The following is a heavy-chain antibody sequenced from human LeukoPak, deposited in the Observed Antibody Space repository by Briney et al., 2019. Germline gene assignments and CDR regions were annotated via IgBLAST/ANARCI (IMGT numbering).Heavy chain of an antibody. CDR1: GFTFSSYG. J-gene: IGHJ5*02. CDR2: IWYDGSNK. Sequence: GGSLRLSCAASGFTFSSYGMHWVRQAPGKGLEWVAVIWYDGSNKYYADSVKGRFTISRDNSKNTLYLQMNSLRAEDTAVYYCARELYGFWSGHTPYNWFDPWGQGTLVTVSS. V-gene: IGHV3-33*01. D-gene: IGHD3-3*01. CDR3: ARELYGFWSGHTPYNWFDP.